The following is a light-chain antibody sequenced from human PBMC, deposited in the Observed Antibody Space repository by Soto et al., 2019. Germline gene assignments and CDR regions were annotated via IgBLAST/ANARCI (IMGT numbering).Light chain of an antibody. CDR2: TAS. Sequence: EIVLTQSPGTLSLSPGERVTLSCRASQSVGKNYVAWYQQKPGQAPRLLIHTASSRVAGIPDRFSGSGSGTDFTLTISRLEPEDFAVYYCQQFASSPLTFGGGTKVDI. J-gene: IGKJ4*01. V-gene: IGKV3-20*01. CDR3: QQFASSPLT. CDR1: QSVGKNY.